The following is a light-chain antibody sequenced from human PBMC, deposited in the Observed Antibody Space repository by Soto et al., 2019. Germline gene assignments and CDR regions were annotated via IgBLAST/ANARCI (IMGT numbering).Light chain of an antibody. J-gene: IGLJ1*01. Sequence: QSALTQPASVSGSPGQSITISCTGTSSDVGGYKYVSWYQHHPGKAPKLMIYDVRNRPSGVSNRFSGSKSGNTASLTISGLQAEDEADYYCSSYTGGNPSYVFGTGTKLTVL. CDR2: DVR. V-gene: IGLV2-14*01. CDR1: SSDVGGYKY. CDR3: SSYTGGNPSYV.